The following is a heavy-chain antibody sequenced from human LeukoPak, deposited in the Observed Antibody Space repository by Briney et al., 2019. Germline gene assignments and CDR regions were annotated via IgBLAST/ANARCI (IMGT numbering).Heavy chain of an antibody. CDR1: GFTFSSYV. V-gene: IGHV3-23*01. J-gene: IGHJ4*02. CDR2: ISGSGDST. Sequence: GGSLRLSCAASGFTFSSYVMSWVRQAPGKGLEWVSGISGSGDSTYYADSVKGRFSISSDNSRDTLYLQINSLRADDTALYYCAKASGYSGYDPFDYWGQGTLVTVSS. D-gene: IGHD5-12*01. CDR3: AKASGYSGYDPFDY.